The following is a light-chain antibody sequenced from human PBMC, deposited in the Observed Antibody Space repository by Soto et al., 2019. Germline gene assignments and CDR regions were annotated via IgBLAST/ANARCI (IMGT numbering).Light chain of an antibody. V-gene: IGKV1-33*01. CDR1: QGIRIA. J-gene: IGKJ2*01. Sequence: DIQITPPPSSLSTAVGDRITITCQASQGIRIAFNWYQHKPGKAPQPLIYDASSLLIGVPSRFSGGRSGKYFPLTISSLQAQDIATYSCQQCEHVRFTFGQGTKLE. CDR3: QQCEHVRFT. CDR2: DAS.